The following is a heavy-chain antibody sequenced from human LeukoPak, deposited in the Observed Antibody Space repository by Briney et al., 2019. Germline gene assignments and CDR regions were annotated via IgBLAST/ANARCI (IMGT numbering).Heavy chain of an antibody. Sequence: GGSLRLSCAASGFTFSDHYMGWVRQAPGKGLEWVGRSRDKAYSYTTEYAASVRGRFTISRDDSKNSLYLQLNSLKTEDTAVYYCVRGTLVGDRRLFDYWGQGTMVTVSS. J-gene: IGHJ4*01. CDR1: GFTFSDHY. V-gene: IGHV3-72*01. CDR2: SRDKAYSYTT. D-gene: IGHD3-16*01. CDR3: VRGTLVGDRRLFDY.